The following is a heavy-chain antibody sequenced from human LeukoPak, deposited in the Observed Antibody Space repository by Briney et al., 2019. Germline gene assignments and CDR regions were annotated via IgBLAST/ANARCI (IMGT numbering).Heavy chain of an antibody. CDR1: GDSISSYY. Sequence: SETLSLTCTVSGDSISSYYWNWIRQPPGKGLEWIGYIFYSGTTSGSTKYNPSLQSRVSISVDTSNSQFSLKMSSVTAADTAVYFCAGDNKDAFDIWGQGTMVTVSS. J-gene: IGHJ3*02. D-gene: IGHD2/OR15-2a*01. CDR2: IFYSGTTSGST. V-gene: IGHV4-59*01. CDR3: AGDNKDAFDI.